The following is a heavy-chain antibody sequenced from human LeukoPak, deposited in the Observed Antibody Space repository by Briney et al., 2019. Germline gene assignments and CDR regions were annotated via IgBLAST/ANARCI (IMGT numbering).Heavy chain of an antibody. J-gene: IGHJ4*02. CDR3: ARIAAAGTWIDY. D-gene: IGHD6-13*01. V-gene: IGHV4-34*01. CDR2: INHSGST. Sequence: PSETLSLTCAVYGGSFSGYYWSWIRQPPGKGLEWIGEINHSGSTNYNPSPKSRVTISVDTSKNQFSLKLSSVTAADTAVYYCARIAAAGTWIDYWGQGTLVTVSS. CDR1: GGSFSGYY.